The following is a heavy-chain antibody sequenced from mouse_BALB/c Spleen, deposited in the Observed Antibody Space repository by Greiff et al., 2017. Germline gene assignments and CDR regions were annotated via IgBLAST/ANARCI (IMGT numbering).Heavy chain of an antibody. Sequence: EVQLVESGPGLVKPSQSLSLTCTVTGYSITSDYAWNWIRQFPGNKLEWMGYISYSGSTSYNPSLKSRISITRDTSKNQFFLQLNSVTTEDTATYYCARGKPGDYWGQGTTLTVSS. J-gene: IGHJ2*01. CDR2: ISYSGST. V-gene: IGHV3-2*02. CDR1: GYSITSDYA. CDR3: ARGKPGDY.